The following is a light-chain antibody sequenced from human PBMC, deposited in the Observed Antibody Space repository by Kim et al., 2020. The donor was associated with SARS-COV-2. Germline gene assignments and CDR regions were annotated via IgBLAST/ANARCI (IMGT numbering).Light chain of an antibody. Sequence: SASVGDRVTITCRASQSIISYLNWYQQKPGKAPKLLIYAASSLQSGVPSRFSGSGSGTDFTLTISSLQPEDFATYYCQQSYSTPHFGQGTRLEIK. CDR2: AAS. V-gene: IGKV1-39*01. CDR1: QSIISY. J-gene: IGKJ5*01. CDR3: QQSYSTPH.